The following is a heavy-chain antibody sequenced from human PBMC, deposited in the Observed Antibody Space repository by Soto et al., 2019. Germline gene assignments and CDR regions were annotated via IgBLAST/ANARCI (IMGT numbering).Heavy chain of an antibody. D-gene: IGHD2-8*01. CDR1: GFTFSDYY. CDR2: ISGIGSTV. V-gene: IGHV3-11*04. CDR3: ARDDRRLFVPYYFGMDV. Sequence: GGSLRLSGAASGFTFSDYYMNWIRQAPGKGLEGISYISGIGSTVYYADSVRGRVTISRNNAKNSLYLQMHSLRAEATAVYYCARDDRRLFVPYYFGMDVWGQGTTVTVSS. J-gene: IGHJ6*02.